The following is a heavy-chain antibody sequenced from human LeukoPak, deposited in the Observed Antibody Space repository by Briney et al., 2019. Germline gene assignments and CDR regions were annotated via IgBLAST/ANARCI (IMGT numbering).Heavy chain of an antibody. V-gene: IGHV3-43D*03. CDR2: ISWDGGST. CDR3: AKENHSSSYYFDY. D-gene: IGHD6-6*01. J-gene: IGHJ4*02. CDR1: GFTFDDYA. Sequence: GGSLRLSCAASGFTFDDYAMHWVRQAPGKGLEWVSLISWDGGSTYYADSVKGRFTISRDNSKNSLYLQMNSLRAEDTALYYCAKENHSSSYYFDYWGQGTLVTVSS.